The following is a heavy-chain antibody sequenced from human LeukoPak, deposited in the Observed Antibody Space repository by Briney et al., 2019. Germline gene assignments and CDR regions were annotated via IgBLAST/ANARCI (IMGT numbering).Heavy chain of an antibody. CDR3: AKVLQWELVYDAFHI. CDR1: GYTFTSYY. V-gene: IGHV1-46*03. J-gene: IGHJ3*02. CDR2: INPSGGST. D-gene: IGHD1-26*01. Sequence: ASVKVSCKASGYTFTSYYMHWVREAPGQGLEWMGIINPSGGSTSYAQEFQGRVTMTRDTSTSTVYMDLSSLRSEDTAVYYCAKVLQWELVYDAFHIRGQGTMVTGSS.